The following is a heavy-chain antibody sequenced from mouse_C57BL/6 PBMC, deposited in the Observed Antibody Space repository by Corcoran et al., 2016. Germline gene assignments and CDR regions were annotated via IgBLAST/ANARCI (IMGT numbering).Heavy chain of an antibody. D-gene: IGHD2-5*01. CDR1: GYTFTDYY. Sequence: QVQLKQSGAELVRPGASVKLSCEASGYTFTDYYINWVNQRPGQGLEWIARIDPGSGNTYYNEKFKGKATLTAEKSPSTAYMQLSSLTSEDSAVYFCARSDYSNPSAWFAYWGQGTLVTVSA. J-gene: IGHJ3*01. CDR2: IDPGSGNT. V-gene: IGHV1-76*01. CDR3: ARSDYSNPSAWFAY.